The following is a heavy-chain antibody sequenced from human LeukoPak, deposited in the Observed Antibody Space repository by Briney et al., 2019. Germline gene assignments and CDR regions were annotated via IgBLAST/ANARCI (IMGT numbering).Heavy chain of an antibody. CDR3: ARSSFGGNWFDP. J-gene: IGHJ5*02. CDR1: GYTFTGYY. CDR2: INPNRGGT. Sequence: GASVKVSCKASGYTFTGYYMHWVRQAPGQGLEWMGRINPNRGGTNYAQKFQGRVTMTRDTSISTAYMELSRLRSDDTAVYYCARSSFGGNWFDPWGQGTLVTVSS. V-gene: IGHV1-2*06. D-gene: IGHD2-15*01.